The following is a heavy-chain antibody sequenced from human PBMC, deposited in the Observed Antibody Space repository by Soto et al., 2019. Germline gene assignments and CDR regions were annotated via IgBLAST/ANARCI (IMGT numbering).Heavy chain of an antibody. V-gene: IGHV4-34*01. D-gene: IGHD3-9*01. J-gene: IGHJ6*02. Sequence: QVQLQQWGAGLLKPSETLSLTCAVYGGSFSGYYWSWIRQPPGKGLEWIGEINHSGSTNYNPSLKSRVTISVDTSKNQFSLKLSSVTAADTAVYYCARVRLAPYYYYYYGMDVWGQGTTVTVSS. CDR3: ARVRLAPYYYYYYGMDV. CDR1: GGSFSGYY. CDR2: INHSGST.